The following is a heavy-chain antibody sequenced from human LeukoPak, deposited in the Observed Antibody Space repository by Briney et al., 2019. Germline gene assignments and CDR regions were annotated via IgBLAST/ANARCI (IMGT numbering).Heavy chain of an antibody. Sequence: PGGSLRLSCAASGFTFSSYWMSWARQAAGKGLEWVANIKQDGSEKYYVDSVKGRFTIYRDNAKNSLYLQMTSLRDEDTAVYYCARVPLAYCGGDCYPLYSFDYWGQGTLVTVSS. V-gene: IGHV3-7*01. CDR3: ARVPLAYCGGDCYPLYSFDY. CDR2: IKQDGSEK. CDR1: GFTFSSYW. D-gene: IGHD2-21*02. J-gene: IGHJ4*02.